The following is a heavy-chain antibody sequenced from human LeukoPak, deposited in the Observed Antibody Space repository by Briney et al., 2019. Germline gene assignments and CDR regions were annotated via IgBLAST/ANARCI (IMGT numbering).Heavy chain of an antibody. J-gene: IGHJ4*02. CDR1: GFTFSSSS. Sequence: PGGSLRLSCAASGFTFSSSSISWVRQAPGKGLEWVSAITDAVGSTHYADSVKGRFTISRDNSKNTLYLRMNSLRAEDTAVYYCAKAVSGSYYQYYFDYWGQGTLVTVSS. D-gene: IGHD1-26*01. CDR3: AKAVSGSYYQYYFDY. CDR2: ITDAVGST. V-gene: IGHV3-23*01.